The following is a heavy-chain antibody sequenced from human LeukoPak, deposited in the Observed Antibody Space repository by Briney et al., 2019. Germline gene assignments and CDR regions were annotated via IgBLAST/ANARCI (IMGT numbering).Heavy chain of an antibody. V-gene: IGHV4-59*01. CDR1: GDSLNTYY. CDR3: ARVVRRVVTSNWFDP. J-gene: IGHJ5*02. CDR2: VASSGTS. D-gene: IGHD2-21*02. Sequence: SETLSLTCTVSGDSLNTYYWTWIRQTPGKELEWIGFVASSGTSNYNPSLKSRVSISIDTSKNQFSLALTSVTSADTAVYYCARVVRRVVTSNWFDPWGQGTLVSVSS.